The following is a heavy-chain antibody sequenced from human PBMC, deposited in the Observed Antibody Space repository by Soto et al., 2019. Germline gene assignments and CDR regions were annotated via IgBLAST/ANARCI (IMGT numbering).Heavy chain of an antibody. CDR1: GGSINNYF. V-gene: IGHV4-59*08. CDR3: ARHFTGDCSGSSCPHYFDY. CDR2: MYYTGST. Sequence: VCPSETLSLTCTVSGGSINNYFGSWIRQPPGKGLEWIAYMYYTGSTDYSPSLKSRLTISVDTSKNQFSLKLASVTAADTAVYYCARHFTGDCSGSSCPHYFDYWGHGTLVTVSS. J-gene: IGHJ4*01. D-gene: IGHD2-15*01.